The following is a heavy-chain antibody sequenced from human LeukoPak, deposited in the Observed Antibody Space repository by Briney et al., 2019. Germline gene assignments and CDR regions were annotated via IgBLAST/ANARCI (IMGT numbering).Heavy chain of an antibody. V-gene: IGHV3-20*04. CDR3: LKGDCNSDCSLFDL. CDR1: GFTFDDYG. J-gene: IGHJ4*02. CDR2: INWNGGST. Sequence: SGGSLRLSCAASGFTFDDYGMSWVRQAPGKGLEWVSGINWNGGSTGYADSVKGRFTISRDNAKNSLYLQMNSLRPDDTAFYYCLKGDCNSDCSLFDLWGQGTLVTVSS. D-gene: IGHD2/OR15-2a*01.